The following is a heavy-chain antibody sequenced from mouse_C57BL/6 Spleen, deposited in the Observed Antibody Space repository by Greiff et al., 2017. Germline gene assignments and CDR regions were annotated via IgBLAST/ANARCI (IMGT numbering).Heavy chain of an antibody. CDR3: AREGDYDGAWFAY. CDR1: GYTFTTYP. J-gene: IGHJ3*01. D-gene: IGHD2-4*01. V-gene: IGHV1-47*01. Sequence: QVQLKESGAELVKPGASVKMSCKASGYTFTTYPIEWMKQNHGKSLEWIGNFHPYNDDTKYNEKFKGKATLTVEKSSSTVYLELSRLTSDDSAVYYCAREGDYDGAWFAYWGQGTLVTVSA. CDR2: FHPYNDDT.